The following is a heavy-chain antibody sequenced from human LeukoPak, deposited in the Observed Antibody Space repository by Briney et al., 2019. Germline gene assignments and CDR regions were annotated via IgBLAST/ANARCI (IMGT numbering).Heavy chain of an antibody. Sequence: SETLSLTCAVYGGSFSGYYWSWIRQPPGKGLEWIGEINHSGSTNYNPSLKSRVTISVDTSKNQFSLKLSSVTAADTAVYYCARDPHSNPFDPWGQGTLVTVSS. J-gene: IGHJ5*02. V-gene: IGHV4-34*01. D-gene: IGHD6-13*01. CDR2: INHSGST. CDR1: GGSFSGYY. CDR3: ARDPHSNPFDP.